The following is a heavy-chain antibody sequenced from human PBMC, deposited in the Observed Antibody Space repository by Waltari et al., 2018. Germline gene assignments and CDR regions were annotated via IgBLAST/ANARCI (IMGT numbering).Heavy chain of an antibody. Sequence: QVQLQESGAGLVKPSQTLSLTCTVSGGSIPTDNYYWNWIRQPAEKGLEWIARIYNTGSTTYTPSLTTRATITVVTSTHPISRTLTSVTAADTVVYCFARARRLVAATLDAFDIWGQGTMVTVSS. V-gene: IGHV4-61*02. D-gene: IGHD2-15*01. J-gene: IGHJ3*02. CDR1: GGSIPTDNYY. CDR3: ARARRLVAATLDAFDI. CDR2: IYNTGST.